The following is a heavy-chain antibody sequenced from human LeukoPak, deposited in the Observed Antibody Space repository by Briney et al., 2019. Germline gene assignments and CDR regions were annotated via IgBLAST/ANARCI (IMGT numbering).Heavy chain of an antibody. V-gene: IGHV3-48*03. CDR3: ARDQGSGWLFDY. CDR1: GFTFSSYE. Sequence: PGGSLRLSCAASGFTFSSYEMNWVRQAPRKGLEWVSYISSSGSTIYYADSVKGRFTISRDNAKNSLYLQMNSLRAEDTAVYYCARDQGSGWLFDYWGQGTLVTVSS. J-gene: IGHJ4*02. CDR2: ISSSGSTI. D-gene: IGHD6-19*01.